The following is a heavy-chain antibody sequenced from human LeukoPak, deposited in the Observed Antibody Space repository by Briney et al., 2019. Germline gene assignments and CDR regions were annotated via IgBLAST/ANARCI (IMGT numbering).Heavy chain of an antibody. D-gene: IGHD4-17*01. V-gene: IGHV4-38-2*02. CDR2: IYHSGST. Sequence: SETLSLTCTVSGYSISSGYYWGWIRQPPGKGLKWIGSIYHSGSTYYNPSLKSRVTISVDTSKNQFSLKLSSVTAADTAVYYCAREGGDYLPYYYYYGMDVWGQGTTVTVSS. J-gene: IGHJ6*02. CDR3: AREGGDYLPYYYYYGMDV. CDR1: GYSISSGYY.